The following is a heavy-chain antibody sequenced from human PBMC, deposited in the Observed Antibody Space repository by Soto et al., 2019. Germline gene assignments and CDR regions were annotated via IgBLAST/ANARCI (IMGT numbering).Heavy chain of an antibody. CDR2: INPSGGST. Sequence: QVQLVQSGAEVKKPGASVKVSCKASGYTFTSYYMHWVRQAPGQGLEWMRIINPSGGSTSYAQKFQGRVTMTRDTSTSTVYMELSSLRSEDTAVYYCAKGLTHKLRFAAMDVWGQGTTVTVSS. D-gene: IGHD3-3*01. CDR1: GYTFTSYY. V-gene: IGHV1-46*01. CDR3: AKGLTHKLRFAAMDV. J-gene: IGHJ6*02.